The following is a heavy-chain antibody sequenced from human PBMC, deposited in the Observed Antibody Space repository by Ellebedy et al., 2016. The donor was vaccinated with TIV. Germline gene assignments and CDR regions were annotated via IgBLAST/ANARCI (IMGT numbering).Heavy chain of an antibody. Sequence: GESLKISXAASGFTFNNYWMSWVRQAPGKGLEWVAKIKGDGSKKYHVDSLKGRFTISRDNAKNSLYLQMNSLRVEDTAVYYCARGSYDDGSDYPWAYWGQGALVTVSS. J-gene: IGHJ4*02. CDR3: ARGSYDDGSDYPWAY. CDR2: IKGDGSKK. CDR1: GFTFNNYW. D-gene: IGHD3-22*01. V-gene: IGHV3-7*01.